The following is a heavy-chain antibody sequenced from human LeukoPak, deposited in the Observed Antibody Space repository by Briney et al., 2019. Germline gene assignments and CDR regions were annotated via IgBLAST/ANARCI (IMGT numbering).Heavy chain of an antibody. CDR1: GFTFTNYW. V-gene: IGHV3-48*04. D-gene: IGHD2-2*01. J-gene: IGHJ5*02. CDR2: ISSTSSTI. CDR3: ARYSTTSESFDP. Sequence: GGSLRLSCAASGFTFTNYWMNWVRQAPGKGLEWVSYISSTSSTIYYTDSVKGRFTISRDNAKNSLSLQMNSLRAEDTAVYYCARYSTTSESFDPWGQGTLVTVSS.